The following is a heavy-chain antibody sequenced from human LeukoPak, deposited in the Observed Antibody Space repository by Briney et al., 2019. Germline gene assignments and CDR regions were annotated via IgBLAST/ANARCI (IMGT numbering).Heavy chain of an antibody. CDR2: ISSSGSTI. CDR3: ASQYRHDAFDI. D-gene: IGHD5-18*01. V-gene: IGHV3-11*04. J-gene: IGHJ3*02. CDR1: GFTFSDYY. Sequence: PGGSLRLSCAASGFTFSDYYMSWIRQAPGKGLEWVSYISSSGSTIYYADSVKGRFTISRDNAKNSLYLQMNSLRAEDTAVHYCASQYRHDAFDIWGQGTMVTVSS.